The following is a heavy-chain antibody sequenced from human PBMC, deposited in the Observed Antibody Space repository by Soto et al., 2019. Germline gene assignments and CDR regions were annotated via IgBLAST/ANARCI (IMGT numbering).Heavy chain of an antibody. CDR2: ISSSSSYI. D-gene: IGHD2-21*01. CDR3: ARDKIGLHSVDYFDY. CDR1: GFTFSSYS. V-gene: IGHV3-21*01. J-gene: IGHJ4*02. Sequence: PGGSLRLSCAASGFTFSSYSMSWVRQAPGKGLEWVSSISSSSSYIYYADSVKGRFTISRDNAKNSLYLQMNSLRAEDTAVYYCARDKIGLHSVDYFDYWGQGTLVTSPQ.